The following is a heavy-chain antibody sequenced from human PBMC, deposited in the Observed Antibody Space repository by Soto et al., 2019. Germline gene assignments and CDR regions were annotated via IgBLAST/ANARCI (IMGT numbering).Heavy chain of an antibody. V-gene: IGHV1-18*01. J-gene: IGHJ6*02. D-gene: IGHD6-13*01. Sequence: ASVKVSCKASGYTFTSSGISWVRQAPGQGLEWMGWISAYNGNTNYAQKLQGRVTMTTDTSTSTAYMERRSLRSDYTAVYYCPRQEAAAGTYYYYGMDVLGQLTTVTVAS. CDR1: GYTFTSSG. CDR2: ISAYNGNT. CDR3: PRQEAAAGTYYYYGMDV.